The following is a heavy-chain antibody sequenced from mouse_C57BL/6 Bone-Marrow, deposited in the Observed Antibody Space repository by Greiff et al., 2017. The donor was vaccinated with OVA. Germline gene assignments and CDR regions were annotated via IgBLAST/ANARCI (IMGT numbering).Heavy chain of an antibody. CDR1: GYTFTGYW. D-gene: IGHD2-2*01. J-gene: IGHJ3*01. CDR2: ILPGSGST. Sequence: VKLMESGAELLKPGASVKLSCKATGYTFTGYWIEWVKQRPGHGLEWIGEILPGSGSTNYNEKFKGKATFTADTSSNTAYMQLSSLTTEDSAIYYCARWDYGYERGAWFAYWGQGTLVTVSA. CDR3: ARWDYGYERGAWFAY. V-gene: IGHV1-9*01.